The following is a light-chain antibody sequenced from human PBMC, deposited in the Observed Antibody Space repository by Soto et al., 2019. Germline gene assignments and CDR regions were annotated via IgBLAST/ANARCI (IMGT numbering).Light chain of an antibody. CDR2: DAS. Sequence: IQMTQSPSTLSASVGDRVTITCRASQSINSCLAWYQQKPGKAPKLLIYDASSLESGVPSRFSGSGSGTEFSLTISSLQPDDFATYYCQQYNSYSGTFGQGTKVDIK. V-gene: IGKV1-5*01. J-gene: IGKJ1*01. CDR3: QQYNSYSGT. CDR1: QSINSC.